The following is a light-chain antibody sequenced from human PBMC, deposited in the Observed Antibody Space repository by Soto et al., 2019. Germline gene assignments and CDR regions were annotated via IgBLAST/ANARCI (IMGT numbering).Light chain of an antibody. CDR1: QSINSRY. V-gene: IGKV3-20*01. J-gene: IGKJ3*01. CDR2: AAS. CDR3: QQFGSSPGFT. Sequence: EIVWTQSPGTLSLSPGERATLSCRASQSINSRYLAWYQQKPGQAPRLLIYAASSSATGIPDRFSGSGSGTDFTLTISRLEPEDVAVYYYQQFGSSPGFTFGPGTIVDIK.